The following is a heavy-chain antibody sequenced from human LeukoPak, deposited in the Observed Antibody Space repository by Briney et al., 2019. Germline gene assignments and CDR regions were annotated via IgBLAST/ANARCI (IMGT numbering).Heavy chain of an antibody. CDR3: TRGWATFS. CDR2: IYTSGGT. Sequence: PSETLSLTCTVSGGSISSGSYYWSWIRQPAGKGLEWIGHIYTSGGTNYNPSLRSRVTISLDTSKNQFSLNLNSVTAADTAVYYCTRGWATFSWGQGTLVTVSS. J-gene: IGHJ5*02. CDR1: GGSISSGSYY. V-gene: IGHV4-61*09. D-gene: IGHD5-24*01.